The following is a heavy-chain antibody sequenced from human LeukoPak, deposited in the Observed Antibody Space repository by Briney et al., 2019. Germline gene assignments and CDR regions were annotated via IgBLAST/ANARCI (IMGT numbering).Heavy chain of an antibody. J-gene: IGHJ4*02. V-gene: IGHV4-59*01. CDR1: GGSISSYY. CDR3: ARSHSVWTSFDY. D-gene: IGHD3/OR15-3a*01. CDR2: IYYSGST. Sequence: SETLSLTCTVSGGSISSYYWSWIRQPPGKGLEWIGYIYYSGSTNCNPSLKSRVTISVDTSKNQFSLKLSSVTAADTAVYYCARSHSVWTSFDYWGQGTLVTVSS.